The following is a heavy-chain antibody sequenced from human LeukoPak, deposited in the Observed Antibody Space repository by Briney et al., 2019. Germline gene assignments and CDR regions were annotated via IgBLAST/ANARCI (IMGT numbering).Heavy chain of an antibody. CDR3: ARGSRVAGDFDY. J-gene: IGHJ4*02. V-gene: IGHV3-9*01. CDR1: GFTFDDYA. D-gene: IGHD6-19*01. Sequence: GRSLRLSCAASGFTFDDYAMHWVRQAPGKGLEWVSGISWNSGSIGYADSVKGRFTISRDNAKNSLYLQMNSLRAEDTAVYYCARGSRVAGDFDYWGQGTLVTVSS. CDR2: ISWNSGSI.